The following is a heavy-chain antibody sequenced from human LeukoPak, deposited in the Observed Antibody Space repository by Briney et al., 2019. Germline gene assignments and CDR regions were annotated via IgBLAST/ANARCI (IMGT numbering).Heavy chain of an antibody. V-gene: IGHV3-7*03. CDR1: GFTFSSYW. CDR3: ASYPTPGIAAAGTFNY. J-gene: IGHJ4*02. Sequence: GGSLRLSCAASGFTFSSYWMNWVRQAPGKGLEWVANIKQDGNEKYYVDPVRGRFTISRDNAKNSLYLQMNSLRAEDTAVYYCASYPTPGIAAAGTFNYWGQGTLVTVSS. D-gene: IGHD6-13*01. CDR2: IKQDGNEK.